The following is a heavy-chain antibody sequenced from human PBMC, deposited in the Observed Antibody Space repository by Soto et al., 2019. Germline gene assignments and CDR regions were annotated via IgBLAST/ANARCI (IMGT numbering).Heavy chain of an antibody. CDR2: INPSGGST. CDR3: ARETPPGAFDP. V-gene: IGHV1-46*01. CDR1: GSTFTSYY. Sequence: ASVEVACKASGSTFTSYYMHWVRQAPGQGLEWMGIINPSGGSTSYAQKFQGRVTMTRDTSTSTVYMELSSLRSEETAVYYCARETPPGAFDPWAQGTLVTVSS. J-gene: IGHJ5*02. D-gene: IGHD3-10*01.